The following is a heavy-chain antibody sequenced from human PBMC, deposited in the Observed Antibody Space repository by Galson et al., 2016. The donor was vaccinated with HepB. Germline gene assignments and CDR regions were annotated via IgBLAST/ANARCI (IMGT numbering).Heavy chain of an antibody. CDR1: GFSFDDYA. D-gene: IGHD6-13*01. CDR2: ISWNSVFI. V-gene: IGHV3-9*01. J-gene: IGHJ2*01. Sequence: SLRLSCAASGFSFDDYAMHWVRQAPGKGLEWVSGISWNSVFIDYADSVKGRFTISKDNAENSLYLQMDSLRAEDTAFYFCQKDTNLASTGSQHWYFDLWGRGTLVTVSS. CDR3: QKDTNLASTGSQHWYFDL.